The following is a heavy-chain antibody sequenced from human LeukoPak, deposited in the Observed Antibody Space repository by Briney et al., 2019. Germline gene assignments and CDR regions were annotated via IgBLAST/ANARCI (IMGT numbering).Heavy chain of an antibody. V-gene: IGHV3-48*03. Sequence: PGGSLRLSCAASGFTFSSYEMNWVRQAPGKGLEWISHISGSGGSIYYADSVKGRFTISRDNAKNSLYLQMNTLRAEDTAVYYCARDRGSTSYYYYDMDVWGKGTSVTVSS. CDR2: ISGSGGSI. D-gene: IGHD2-2*01. CDR1: GFTFSSYE. CDR3: ARDRGSTSYYYYDMDV. J-gene: IGHJ6*04.